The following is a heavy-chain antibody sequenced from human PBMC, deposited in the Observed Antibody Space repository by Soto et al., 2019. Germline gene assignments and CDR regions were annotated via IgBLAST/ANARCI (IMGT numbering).Heavy chain of an antibody. CDR2: INGDGDYT. CDR1: GFSFSNYW. Sequence: GGSLRLSCAASGFSFSNYWMHWIRQVPGKGLVWVSRINGDGDYTNYADSVKGRFTISRDNAKNTLYLQMNSLRDEDTAVYYCARERGGYSSDFWGQGTLVTVSS. J-gene: IGHJ4*02. CDR3: ARERGGYSSDF. V-gene: IGHV3-74*01. D-gene: IGHD2-15*01.